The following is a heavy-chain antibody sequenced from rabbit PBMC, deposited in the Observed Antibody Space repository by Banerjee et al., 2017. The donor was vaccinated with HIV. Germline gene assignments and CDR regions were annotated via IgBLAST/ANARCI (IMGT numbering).Heavy chain of an antibody. CDR2: IYTGDDDT. V-gene: IGHV1S45*01. CDR1: GFSFNNNYW. Sequence: EESGGGLVQPEGSLTLTCTASGFSFNNNYWIYWVRQAPGKGLEWIASIYTGDDDTYYANWAKGRFTISKTSSTTVTLQMTSLTAADTATYFCARGAGYGAYGYGRPLNLWGPGTLVTVS. J-gene: IGHJ4*01. CDR3: ARGAGYGAYGYGRPLNL. D-gene: IGHD6-1*01.